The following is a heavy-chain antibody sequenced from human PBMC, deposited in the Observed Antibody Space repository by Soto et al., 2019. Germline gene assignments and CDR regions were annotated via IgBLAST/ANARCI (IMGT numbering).Heavy chain of an antibody. CDR1: GFTFSSYG. D-gene: IGHD4-17*01. J-gene: IGHJ4*02. V-gene: IGHV3-33*01. Sequence: GGSLRLSCAASGFTFSSYGMHWVRQAPGKGLEWVAVIWYDGSNKYYADSVKGRFTISRDNSKNTLYLQVNSLRAEDTAVYYCARGMMTTVIYIDYWGQGTLVTVSS. CDR2: IWYDGSNK. CDR3: ARGMMTTVIYIDY.